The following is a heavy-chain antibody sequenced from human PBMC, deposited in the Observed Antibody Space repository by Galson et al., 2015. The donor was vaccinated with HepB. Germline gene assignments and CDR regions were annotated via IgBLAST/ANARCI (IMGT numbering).Heavy chain of an antibody. CDR2: IKRISDGGTK. V-gene: IGHV3-15*01. J-gene: IGHJ4*02. CDR3: STLSGQYSGF. Sequence: SLRLSCAVSGLTFSCAWMSWVRQAPGKGLEWVGRIKRISDGGTKDYTASVKGRFTISRDDSKNTLYLQMNNLKTEDTAVYHCSTLSGQYSGFCGQGVFVTAS. CDR1: GLTFSCAW. D-gene: IGHD5-12*01.